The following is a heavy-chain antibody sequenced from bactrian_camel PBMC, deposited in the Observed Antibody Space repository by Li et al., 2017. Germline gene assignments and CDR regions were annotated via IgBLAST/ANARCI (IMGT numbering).Heavy chain of an antibody. V-gene: IGHV3S10*01. CDR2: IQSDGTST. CDR3: AAGGISTAYFFDPSRYRY. Sequence: VQLVESGGGLVQPGESLRLSCAASGFTFSNYGMSWVRQALGKGLEWVSSIQSDGTSTYYADSVKGRFTISRDNAKSTVYLQMNSLKPEDTAVYYCAAGGISTAYFFDPSRYRYWGQGTQVTVS. J-gene: IGHJ4*01. CDR1: GFTFSNYG. D-gene: IGHD3*01.